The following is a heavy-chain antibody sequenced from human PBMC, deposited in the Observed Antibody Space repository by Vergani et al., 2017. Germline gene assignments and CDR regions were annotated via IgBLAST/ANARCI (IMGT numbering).Heavy chain of an antibody. CDR2: RKQDGSEK. Sequence: EVQLVESGGGLVQPGGSLRLSCAASGFTFSSYWMSWVRQAPGKGMEWVANRKQDGSEKYYVDPVKGRFTISRDNAKNSLYLQMNSLRAEDTAVYYCARFVDTAMAFDYWGQGTLVTVSS. V-gene: IGHV3-7*01. CDR1: GFTFSSYW. CDR3: ARFVDTAMAFDY. D-gene: IGHD5-18*01. J-gene: IGHJ4*02.